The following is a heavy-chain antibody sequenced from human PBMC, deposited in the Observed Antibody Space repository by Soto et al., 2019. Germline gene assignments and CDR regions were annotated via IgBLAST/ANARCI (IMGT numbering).Heavy chain of an antibody. CDR3: ARGAGDYVWGSYRPPATLDY. V-gene: IGHV4-31*03. CDR2: IYYSGST. Sequence: QVQLQESGPGLVKPSQTLSLTCTVSGGSISSGGYYWSWIRQHPGKGLEWIGYIYYSGSTYYNPSLKSRVTISVDTPKNQFSLKRSSVPAADTAVYYWARGAGDYVWGSYRPPATLDYWGQGTLVTVSS. D-gene: IGHD3-16*02. CDR1: GGSISSGGYY. J-gene: IGHJ4*02.